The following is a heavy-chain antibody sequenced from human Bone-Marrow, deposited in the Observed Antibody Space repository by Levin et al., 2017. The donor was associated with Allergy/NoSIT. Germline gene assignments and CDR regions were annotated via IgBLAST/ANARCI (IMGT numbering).Heavy chain of an antibody. V-gene: IGHV3-7*04. CDR2: IKQDGSEK. D-gene: IGHD3-9*01. Sequence: GESLKISCAASGFTFSSYWMSWVRQAPGKGLEWVANIKQDGSEKYYVDSVKGRFTISRDNAKNSLYLQMNSLRAEDTAVYYCARDRRYFDWHNPGGLYYFDYWGQGTLVTVSS. J-gene: IGHJ4*02. CDR1: GFTFSSYW. CDR3: ARDRRYFDWHNPGGLYYFDY.